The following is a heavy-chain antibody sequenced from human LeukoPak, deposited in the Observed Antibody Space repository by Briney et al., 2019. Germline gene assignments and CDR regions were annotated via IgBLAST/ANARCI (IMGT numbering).Heavy chain of an antibody. CDR1: GYSFTSYW. CDR2: IYPGYSET. Sequence: GESLKISCKGSGYSFTSYWIAWVRQMPGKGLEVVAIIYPGYSETRYSPSFQGQVTISADKSITTAYLQRSSLKASDTAMYYCARRSSGGSYWDWGQGTLVTVSS. D-gene: IGHD1-26*01. CDR3: ARRSSGGSYWD. J-gene: IGHJ4*02. V-gene: IGHV5-51*01.